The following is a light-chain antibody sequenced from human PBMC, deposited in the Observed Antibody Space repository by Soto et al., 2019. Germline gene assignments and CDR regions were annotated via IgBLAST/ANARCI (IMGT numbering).Light chain of an antibody. CDR1: QSVSSSY. CDR3: QQYGSSLFT. V-gene: IGKV3-20*01. Sequence: EIVLTQSPGTLSLSPGERATLSCRASQSVSSSYLAWYQQKPGQAPRLLIYGASSRATGIPDRFSGSGSGTDFTLTITRLEPEDFAVYSCQQYGSSLFTFGPGTKVDIK. CDR2: GAS. J-gene: IGKJ3*01.